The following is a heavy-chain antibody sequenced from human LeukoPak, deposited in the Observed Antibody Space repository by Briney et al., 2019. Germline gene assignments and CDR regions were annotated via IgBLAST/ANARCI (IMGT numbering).Heavy chain of an antibody. CDR1: GYTFSSYW. CDR2: IYPGGSDT. V-gene: IGHV5-51*01. J-gene: IGHJ4*02. Sequence: PGGSLRLSCKGSGYTFSSYWIGWVRQMPGKGLEWMGIIYPGGSDTRYTPSLQGRVTTSVDTSNGTLYLQRNSLKASDTAMYYFARQNDFRLDCWGEGTLVTVSS. D-gene: IGHD3-3*01. CDR3: ARQNDFRLDC.